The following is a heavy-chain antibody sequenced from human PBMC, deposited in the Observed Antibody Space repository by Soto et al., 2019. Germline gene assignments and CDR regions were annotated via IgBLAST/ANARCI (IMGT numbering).Heavy chain of an antibody. V-gene: IGHV1-69*12. CDR1: GGTFSSYA. Sequence: QVQLVQSGAEVKKPGSSVKVSCKASGGTFSSYAISWVRQAPGQGLEWMGGIIPIFGTANYAQKFQGRVTITADESTSTAYMELSSLRSEDTAVYYCARDRRVDSSSIGYGMDVWGQGTTVTVSS. D-gene: IGHD6-13*01. CDR3: ARDRRVDSSSIGYGMDV. CDR2: IIPIFGTA. J-gene: IGHJ6*02.